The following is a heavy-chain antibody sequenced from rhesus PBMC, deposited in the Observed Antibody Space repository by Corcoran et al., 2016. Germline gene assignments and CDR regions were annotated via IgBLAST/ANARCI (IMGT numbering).Heavy chain of an antibody. V-gene: IGHV5-43*02. D-gene: IGHD2-39*01. CDR2: LFPLNSDN. CDR3: VNDLWTWSGFDY. CDR1: GSSFTSHW. J-gene: IGHJ4*01. Sequence: EVQLVQSGAEVKRPGESLTISCKASGSSFTSHWITWVRRLPGKGRVWVGLLFPLNSDNKYYPAVAGHGIVSADKSISNTYLQWSSLTASDTATYYCVNDLWTWSGFDYWGRGVLVTVSS.